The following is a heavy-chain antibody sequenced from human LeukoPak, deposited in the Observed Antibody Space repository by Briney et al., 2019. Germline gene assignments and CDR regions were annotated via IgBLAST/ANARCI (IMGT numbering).Heavy chain of an antibody. CDR2: ISSSSRYI. CDR3: ARDRAIAAAGTSIEY. D-gene: IGHD6-13*01. Sequence: PGGSLRLSCAASGFTFSSYSMNWVRQAPGKGLERVSSISSSSRYIYYADSVKGRFTISRDNAKNSLYLQMNSLRAEDTAVYYCARDRAIAAAGTSIEYWGQGTLVSVSS. CDR1: GFTFSSYS. J-gene: IGHJ4*02. V-gene: IGHV3-21*01.